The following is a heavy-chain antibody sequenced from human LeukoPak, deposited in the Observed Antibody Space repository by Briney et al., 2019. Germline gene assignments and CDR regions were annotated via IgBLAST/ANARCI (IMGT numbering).Heavy chain of an antibody. Sequence: ASVKVSCKASGGTFSIYAISWVRQAPGQGLEWMGGIIPIFGTANYAQKFQGRVTITADESTSTAYMELSSLRSEDTAVYYCATGYDSSGYFAGFLDYWGQGTLVTVSS. D-gene: IGHD3-22*01. CDR1: GGTFSIYA. J-gene: IGHJ4*02. CDR3: ATGYDSSGYFAGFLDY. V-gene: IGHV1-69*13. CDR2: IIPIFGTA.